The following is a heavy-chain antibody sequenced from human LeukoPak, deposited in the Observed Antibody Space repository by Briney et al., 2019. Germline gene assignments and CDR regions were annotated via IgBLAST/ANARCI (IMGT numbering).Heavy chain of an antibody. CDR2: IYYSGST. V-gene: IGHV4-59*01. CDR3: ARVDEGSSTSNYYYYGMDV. CDR1: GGSISSYY. J-gene: IGHJ6*02. Sequence: SETLSLTCTVSGGSISSYYWSWIRQPPGKGLEWIGYIYYSGSTNYNPSLKSRVAISVDTSKNQFSLKLSSVTAADTAVYYCARVDEGSSTSNYYYYGMDVWGQGTTVTVSS. D-gene: IGHD2-2*01.